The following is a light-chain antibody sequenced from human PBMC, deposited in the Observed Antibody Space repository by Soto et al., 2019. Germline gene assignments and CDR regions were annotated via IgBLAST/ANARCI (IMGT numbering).Light chain of an antibody. V-gene: IGKV3-20*01. Sequence: EIVLTPSPGTLSLSPGERASLSCRASQSVSSSYFAWYQQKPGQAPRLLIYAASSRATGIPDRFSGSGSGTDFTLTISRLEPEDFAVYYCQQHGSSTWTFGQGTKVDI. CDR2: AAS. CDR1: QSVSSSY. J-gene: IGKJ1*01. CDR3: QQHGSSTWT.